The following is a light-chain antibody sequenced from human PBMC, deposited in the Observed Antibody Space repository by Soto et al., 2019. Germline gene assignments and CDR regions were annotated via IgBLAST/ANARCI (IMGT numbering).Light chain of an antibody. CDR3: QQYNSWPIT. CDR1: QSIATA. V-gene: IGKV3-15*01. J-gene: IGKJ5*01. Sequence: EIVMMQSPATLSVSPGERATLSCRASQSIATAVAWYQQRPGQAPRLLIYEASTRATGIPARFSGSGSGAEFTRTISSLQSEDIAVYHCQQYNSWPITFGQGTRLETK. CDR2: EAS.